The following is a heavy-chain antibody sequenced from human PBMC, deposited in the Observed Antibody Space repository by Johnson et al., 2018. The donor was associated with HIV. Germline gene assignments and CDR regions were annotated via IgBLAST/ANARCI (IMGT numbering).Heavy chain of an antibody. CDR1: GFTFSTYG. D-gene: IGHD3-22*01. CDR3: AKDVGNYWPDAFDM. V-gene: IGHV3-30*02. Sequence: QVQLVESGGGVVQPGGSLTLSCAVSGFTFSTYGMHWVRQAPGKGLESVTFIRYDGSNKYYANSVKGRFTISRDNSKNTLYLQMKSLRAEDTAVYYCAKDVGNYWPDAFDMWGQGTMVNVSS. CDR2: IRYDGSNK. J-gene: IGHJ3*02.